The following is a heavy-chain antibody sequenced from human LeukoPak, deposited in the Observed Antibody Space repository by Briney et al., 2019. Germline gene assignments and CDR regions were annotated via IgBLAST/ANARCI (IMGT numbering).Heavy chain of an antibody. J-gene: IGHJ3*02. CDR1: GYSFTTYW. Sequence: GESLKISCKASGYSFTTYWIGWVRQMPGKGLGWMGIIYPGDSDTKYSPSFQGQVTISADKSITSAYLQWSSLKASDTAMYYCARKYCTATSYYGAFAIWGQGTMVTVTS. CDR2: IYPGDSDT. D-gene: IGHD2-8*02. CDR3: ARKYCTATSYYGAFAI. V-gene: IGHV5-51*01.